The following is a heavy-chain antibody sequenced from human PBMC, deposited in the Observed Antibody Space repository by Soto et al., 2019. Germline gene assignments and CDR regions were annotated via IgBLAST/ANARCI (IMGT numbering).Heavy chain of an antibody. Sequence: QVQLQESGPGLVKPSGTLSLTCAVSGGSFTSNNWWTWVRQPPGQGLEWIGEIYRTGSTNYNPSLKSRRTISLDKSENQFSLKVTSLTAADTAVYYCASRDPGTSVDYWGQGTLVTVSS. CDR2: IYRTGST. D-gene: IGHD1-7*01. CDR3: ASRDPGTSVDY. CDR1: GGSFTSNNW. J-gene: IGHJ4*02. V-gene: IGHV4-4*02.